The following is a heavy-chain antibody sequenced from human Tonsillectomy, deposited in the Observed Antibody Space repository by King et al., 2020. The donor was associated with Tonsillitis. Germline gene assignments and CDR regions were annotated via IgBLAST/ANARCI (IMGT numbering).Heavy chain of an antibody. CDR1: GFTVSSNY. V-gene: IGHV3-53*01. D-gene: IGHD3-10*01. CDR2: TYSGGGT. J-gene: IGHJ6*02. CDR3: ARDEMIRGAAYYYYCMDV. Sequence: VQLVESGGGLIQPGGSLRLSCAASGFTVSSNYMSWVRQAPGKGLEWVSITYSGGGTYYADSVKGRFTISRDNSKNTLYLQMNSLRADDTAVYYCARDEMIRGAAYYYYCMDVWGQGTTVTVSS.